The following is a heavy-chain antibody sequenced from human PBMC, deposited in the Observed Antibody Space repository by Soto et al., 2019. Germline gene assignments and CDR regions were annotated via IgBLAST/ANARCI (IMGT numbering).Heavy chain of an antibody. CDR3: VRVGSSGWSPDY. Sequence: SETLSLTCSVSGGAISGHYWTWIRQPPGEGLEWIGYIFYSGDTNYNPSLKSRVTISVDTSKNQFSLKLSSVTTADTALYYCVRVGSSGWSPDYWGRGTLVTVSS. V-gene: IGHV4-59*11. CDR2: IFYSGDT. J-gene: IGHJ4*02. CDR1: GGAISGHY. D-gene: IGHD6-19*01.